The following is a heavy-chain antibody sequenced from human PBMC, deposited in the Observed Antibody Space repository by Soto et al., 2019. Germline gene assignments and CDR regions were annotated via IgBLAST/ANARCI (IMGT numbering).Heavy chain of an antibody. V-gene: IGHV4-31*03. CDR3: ARNGIPLWPWGFDY. Sequence: PSETLSLTCTVSGGSISSGGYYWSWIRQHPGKGLEWIGYIYYSGSTYYNPSLKSRVTISVDTSKNQFSLKLSSVTAADTAVYYCARNGIPLWPWGFDYWGQGTLVTVSS. CDR1: GGSISSGGYY. CDR2: IYYSGST. D-gene: IGHD5-18*01. J-gene: IGHJ4*02.